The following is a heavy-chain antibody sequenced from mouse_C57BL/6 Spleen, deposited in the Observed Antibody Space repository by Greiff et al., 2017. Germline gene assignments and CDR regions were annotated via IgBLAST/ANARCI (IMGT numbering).Heavy chain of an antibody. V-gene: IGHV5-4*01. CDR1: GFTFSSYA. D-gene: IGHD1-1*01. CDR3: ARDPSYGSSYYFDY. CDR2: ISDGGSYT. Sequence: EVHLVESGGGLVKPGGSLKLSCAASGFTFSSYAMSWVRQTPEKRLEWVATISDGGSYTYYPDNVKGRFTISRDNAKNNLYLQMSHLKSEDTAMYYCARDPSYGSSYYFDYWGQGTTLTVSS. J-gene: IGHJ2*01.